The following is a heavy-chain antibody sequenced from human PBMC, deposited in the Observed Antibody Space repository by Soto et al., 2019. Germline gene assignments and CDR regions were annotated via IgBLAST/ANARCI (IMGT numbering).Heavy chain of an antibody. D-gene: IGHD5-18*01. CDR3: ARGSGTYSYGGYYYYYYYMDV. CDR2: INHSGST. J-gene: IGHJ6*03. CDR1: GGSFSGYY. V-gene: IGHV4-34*01. Sequence: SETLSLTCAVYGGSFSGYYWSWIRQPPGKGLEWIGEINHSGSTNYNPSLKSRVTISVDTSKNQFSLKLSSVTAADTAVYYCARGSGTYSYGGYYYYYYYMDVWGKGTKVTVSS.